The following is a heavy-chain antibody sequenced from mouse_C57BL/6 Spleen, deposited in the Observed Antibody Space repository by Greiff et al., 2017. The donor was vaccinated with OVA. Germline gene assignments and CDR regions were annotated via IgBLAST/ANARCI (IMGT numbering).Heavy chain of an antibody. CDR3: ARRGYDYDERSWFAY. D-gene: IGHD2-4*01. Sequence: QVQLQQPGAELVMPGASVKLSCKASGYTFTSYWMHWVKQRPGQGLEWIGEIDPSDSYTNYNQKFKGKSTLTVDKSASTAYMQLSSLTTEDSAGYYCARRGYDYDERSWFAYWGQVTMVAVSA. J-gene: IGHJ3*01. V-gene: IGHV1-69*01. CDR2: IDPSDSYT. CDR1: GYTFTSYW.